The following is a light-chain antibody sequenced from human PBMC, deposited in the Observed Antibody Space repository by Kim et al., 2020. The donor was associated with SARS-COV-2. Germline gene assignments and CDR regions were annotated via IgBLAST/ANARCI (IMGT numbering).Light chain of an antibody. Sequence: VSVGDRVTITCRASQIITTYVNWYQQKPLKAPKVLISTASTLQIGVPTIFSVSGSGTDFTLTISNLKPDDFATYYCQKSYSFPPTFVQGTRLEIK. V-gene: IGKV1-39*01. CDR3: QKSYSFPPT. CDR2: TAS. J-gene: IGKJ5*01. CDR1: QIITTY.